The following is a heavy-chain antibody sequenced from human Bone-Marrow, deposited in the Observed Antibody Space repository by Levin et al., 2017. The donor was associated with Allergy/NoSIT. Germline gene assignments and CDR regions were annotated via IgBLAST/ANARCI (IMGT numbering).Heavy chain of an antibody. Sequence: SCAASGFTFNNYAMSWVRQAPGKGLEWVSGISHDARDTHYADSVKGRFTISRDDSKNTLYLQVNSLRADDTAVYYCAKEAFDIWGQGTMVIVSS. CDR2: ISHDARDT. CDR3: AKEAFDI. V-gene: IGHV3-23*01. J-gene: IGHJ3*02. CDR1: GFTFNNYA.